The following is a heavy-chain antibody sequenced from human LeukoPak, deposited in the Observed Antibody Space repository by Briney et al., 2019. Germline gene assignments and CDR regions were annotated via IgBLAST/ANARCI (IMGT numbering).Heavy chain of an antibody. D-gene: IGHD1-26*01. CDR2: IYHSGST. CDR1: GGSISSSNW. CDR3: ARDDSGTYAALDY. V-gene: IGHV4-4*02. J-gene: IGHJ4*02. Sequence: SETLSLTCAVSGGSISSSNWWSWVRQPPGKGLEWIGEIYHSGSTNYNPSLKSRVTISVDKSKNHFSLNLSSVTAADTAVYYCARDDSGTYAALDYWVQGTLVTVSS.